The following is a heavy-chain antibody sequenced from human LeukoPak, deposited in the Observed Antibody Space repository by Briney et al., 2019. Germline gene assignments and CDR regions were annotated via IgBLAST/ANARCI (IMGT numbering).Heavy chain of an antibody. J-gene: IGHJ4*02. CDR2: INHSGST. D-gene: IGHD3-22*01. V-gene: IGHV4-34*01. CDR1: GGSFSGYY. Sequence: SETLSLTCAVYGGSFSGYYWSWIRQPPGKGLEWIGEINHSGSTNYNPSLKSRVTTSVDTSKNQFSLKLNSVTAADTAVYYCARGQNYYGSSGYFFYFDYWGQGTLVTVSS. CDR3: ARGQNYYGSSGYFFYFDY.